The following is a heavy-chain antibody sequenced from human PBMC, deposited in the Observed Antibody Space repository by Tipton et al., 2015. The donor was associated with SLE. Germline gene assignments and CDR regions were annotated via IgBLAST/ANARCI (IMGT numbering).Heavy chain of an antibody. CDR1: SDSVNIGDTY. D-gene: IGHD2-2*01. J-gene: IGHJ4*02. CDR2: IFDSGST. V-gene: IGHV4-30-4*01. CDR3: ARDCTSASCSHPYEY. Sequence: TLSLTCTVSSDSVNIGDTYWSWIRQSPGKGLEWIAYIFDSGSTYYNPSLRSRSSISVDTSKSQFSLRLSSVTAADTAVYYCARDCTSASCSHPYEYWGQGTLVTVSS.